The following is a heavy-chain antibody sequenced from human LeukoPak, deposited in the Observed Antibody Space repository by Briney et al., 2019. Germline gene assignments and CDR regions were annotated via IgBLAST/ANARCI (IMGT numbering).Heavy chain of an antibody. V-gene: IGHV1-69*04. J-gene: IGHJ4*02. CDR1: GYTFTGYY. D-gene: IGHD3-9*01. Sequence: GASVKVSCKASGYTFTGYYMHWVRQAPGQGLEWMGRIIPILGIANYAQKFQGRVTITADKSTSTAYMELSSLRSEDTAVYYCARARRYYDILTGYQNHHFDYWGQGTLVTVSS. CDR3: ARARRYYDILTGYQNHHFDY. CDR2: IIPILGIA.